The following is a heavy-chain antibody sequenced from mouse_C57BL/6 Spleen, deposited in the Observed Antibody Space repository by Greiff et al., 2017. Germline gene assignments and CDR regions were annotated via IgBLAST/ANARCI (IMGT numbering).Heavy chain of an antibody. CDR3: ARAALLLRSYYFDY. CDR2: ISSGSSTI. Sequence: EVHVVESGGGLVKPGGSLKLSCAASGFTFSDYGMHWVRQAPEKGLEWVAYISSGSSTIYYADTVKGRFTISRDNAKNTLFLQMTSLRSEDTAMYYCARAALLLRSYYFDYWGQGTTLTVSS. CDR1: GFTFSDYG. J-gene: IGHJ2*01. D-gene: IGHD1-1*01. V-gene: IGHV5-17*01.